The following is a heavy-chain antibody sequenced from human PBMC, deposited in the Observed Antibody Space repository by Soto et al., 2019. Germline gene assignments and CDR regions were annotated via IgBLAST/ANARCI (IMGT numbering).Heavy chain of an antibody. V-gene: IGHV1-3*01. CDR2: INAGNGNT. Sequence: QVQLVQSGAEVKKPGASVKVSCKASGYTFTSYAMHWVRQAPGQRLEWMGRINAGNGNTKYSQKFQGRVTITRDTSASTAYMELSSLRSEDTAVYYCARDGQLRFLEWLAGWFDPWGQGTLVTVSS. CDR3: ARDGQLRFLEWLAGWFDP. CDR1: GYTFTSYA. J-gene: IGHJ5*02. D-gene: IGHD3-3*01.